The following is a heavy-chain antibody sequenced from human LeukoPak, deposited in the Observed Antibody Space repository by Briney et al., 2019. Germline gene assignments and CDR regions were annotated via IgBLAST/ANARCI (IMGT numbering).Heavy chain of an antibody. CDR2: MNPNSGNT. CDR1: GYTFASYD. J-gene: IGHJ3*02. D-gene: IGHD3-22*01. V-gene: IGHV1-8*01. CDR3: ARGDYYDSSDAFDI. Sequence: GASVKVSCKASGYTFASYDINWVRQATGQGLEWMGWMNPNSGNTGYAQKFQGRVTMTRNTSISTAYMELSSLRSEDTAVYYCARGDYYDSSDAFDIWGQGTMVTVSS.